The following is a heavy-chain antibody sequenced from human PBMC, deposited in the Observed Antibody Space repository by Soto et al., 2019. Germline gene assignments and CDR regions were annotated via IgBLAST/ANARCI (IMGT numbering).Heavy chain of an antibody. V-gene: IGHV4-34*01. CDR2: INHSGST. J-gene: IGHJ6*03. Sequence: PSETLSLTCAVYGGSFSGYYWSWIRQPPGKGLEWIGEINHSGSTNYNPSLKSRVTISVDTSKNQFSLKLSSVTAADTAVYYCARGRAVAATLSYYYYYYMDVWGKGTTVTVSS. CDR3: ARGRAVAATLSYYYYYYMDV. CDR1: GGSFSGYY. D-gene: IGHD2-15*01.